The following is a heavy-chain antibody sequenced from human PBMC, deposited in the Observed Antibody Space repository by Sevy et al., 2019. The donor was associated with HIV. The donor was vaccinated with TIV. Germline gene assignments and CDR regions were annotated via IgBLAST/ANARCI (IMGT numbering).Heavy chain of an antibody. CDR2: IRYDGSNK. V-gene: IGHV3-30*02. J-gene: IGHJ6*02. CDR1: GFTFSSYG. Sequence: GGSLRLSCAASGFTFSSYGMHWVRQAPGKGLEWVAFIRYDGSNKYYADSVKGRFTISRDNSKNTRYLQMNSLRAEDTAVYYCAKEGGRSYYYGMDVWGQGTTVTVSS. CDR3: AKEGGRSYYYGMDV. D-gene: IGHD3-10*01.